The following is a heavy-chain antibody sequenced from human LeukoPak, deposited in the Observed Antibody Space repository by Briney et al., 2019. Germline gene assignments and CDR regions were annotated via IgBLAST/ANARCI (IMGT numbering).Heavy chain of an antibody. J-gene: IGHJ4*02. CDR2: INHSGST. CDR3: ARVGYDFWSGSGIRN. Sequence: SETLSLTCAVYGGSFSGYYWSWIRQPPGKGLERIGEINHSGSTNYSPSLKSRVTISVDTSKNQFSLKLSSVTAADTAVYYWARVGYDFWSGSGIRNWGQGTLVTVSS. D-gene: IGHD3-3*01. CDR1: GGSFSGYY. V-gene: IGHV4-34*01.